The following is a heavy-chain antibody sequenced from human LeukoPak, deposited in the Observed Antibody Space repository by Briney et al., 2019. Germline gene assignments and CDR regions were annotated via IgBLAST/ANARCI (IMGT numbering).Heavy chain of an antibody. V-gene: IGHV1-69*06. CDR2: IIPIFGTA. J-gene: IGHJ4*02. Sequence: ASVKVSCKASGGTFSSYAISWVRQALGQGLEWMGGIIPIFGTANYAQKFQGRVTITADKSTSTAYMELSSLRSGDTAVYYCARGDGYSSPYYFDYWGQGTLVTVSS. D-gene: IGHD5-18*01. CDR3: ARGDGYSSPYYFDY. CDR1: GGTFSSYA.